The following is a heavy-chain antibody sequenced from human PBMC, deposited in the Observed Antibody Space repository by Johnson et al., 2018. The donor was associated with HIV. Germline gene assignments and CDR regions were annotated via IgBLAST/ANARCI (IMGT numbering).Heavy chain of an antibody. CDR3: ARALRVVVVAATFDAFDI. Sequence: VQLVESGGGVVRPGGSLRLSCAASGFTFDDYGMSWVRQAPGQGLEWVSVINWNGCSTGYAASVKGRFTISRDNAKNSLYLQMNSLRAEDTALYYCARALRVVVVAATFDAFDIWGQGTMVTVSS. V-gene: IGHV3-20*04. D-gene: IGHD2-15*01. J-gene: IGHJ3*02. CDR1: GFTFDDYG. CDR2: INWNGCST.